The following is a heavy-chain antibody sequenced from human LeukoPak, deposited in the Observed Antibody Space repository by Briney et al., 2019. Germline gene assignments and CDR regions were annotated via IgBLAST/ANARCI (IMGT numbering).Heavy chain of an antibody. J-gene: IGHJ4*02. Sequence: SETLSLTCSVSGGSISSSSNFWGWIRQPPGEGLGLEWIGSIYYSGSTYYNPSLKSRVTIYVDTSKNQSSLKLSSVTAADTAVYYCARHGDSGYDYFEYWGQGTLVTVSS. D-gene: IGHD5-12*01. CDR1: GGSISSSSNF. CDR2: IYYSGST. V-gene: IGHV4-39*01. CDR3: ARHGDSGYDYFEY.